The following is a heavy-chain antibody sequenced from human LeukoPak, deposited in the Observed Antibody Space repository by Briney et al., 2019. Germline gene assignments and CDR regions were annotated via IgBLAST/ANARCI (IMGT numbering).Heavy chain of an antibody. V-gene: IGHV4-30-4*08. J-gene: IGHJ4*02. CDR1: GGSISSGDYY. D-gene: IGHD1-26*01. CDR3: ARERSGSYPFDY. CDR2: IYYNGNT. Sequence: SETLSLTCTISGGSISSGDYYWSWIRQPPGKSLEWIGYIYYNGNTYYNPSLKSRVTMSLDTSKNQIFLKLSSVTAADTAVYYCARERSGSYPFDYWGQGTLVTVSS.